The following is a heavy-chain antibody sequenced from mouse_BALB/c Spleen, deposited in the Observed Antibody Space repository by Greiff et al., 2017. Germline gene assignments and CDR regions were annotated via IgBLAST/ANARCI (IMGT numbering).Heavy chain of an antibody. V-gene: IGHV1S56*01. CDR3: AKGDRYDDFAY. J-gene: IGHJ3*01. CDR1: GYTFTSYY. CDR2: IYPGNVNT. D-gene: IGHD2-14*01. Sequence: QVQLQQSGAELARPGASVRISCKASGYTFTSYYIHWVKQRPGQGLEWIGWIYPGNVNTKYNEKFKGKATLTADKSSSTAYMQLSSLTSEDSAVYFCAKGDRYDDFAYWGQGTLVTVSA.